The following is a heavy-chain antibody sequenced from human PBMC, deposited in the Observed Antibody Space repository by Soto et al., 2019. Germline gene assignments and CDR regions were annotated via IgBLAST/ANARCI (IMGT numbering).Heavy chain of an antibody. CDR1: GGTFSSYA. D-gene: IGHD2-21*02. Sequence: QVQLVQSGAEVKKPGSSVKVSCKASGGTFSSYAISWVRQAPGQGLEWMGGIIPIFGTANYAQKFQGRVTVTADESTSTAYRELSSLTSEDTAVYYCAREGGNSFAFDIWGQGTMVTVFS. J-gene: IGHJ3*02. V-gene: IGHV1-69*12. CDR3: AREGGNSFAFDI. CDR2: IIPIFGTA.